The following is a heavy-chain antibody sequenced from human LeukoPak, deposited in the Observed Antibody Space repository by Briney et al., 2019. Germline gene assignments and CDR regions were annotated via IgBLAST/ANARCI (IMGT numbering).Heavy chain of an antibody. CDR2: IYYSGST. D-gene: IGHD6-6*01. V-gene: IGHV4-59*01. CDR1: GGSFSGYY. J-gene: IGHJ4*02. CDR3: ARGGAARPADY. Sequence: SETLSLTCAVYGGSFSGYYWSWIRQPPGKGLEWIGYIYYSGSTNYNPSLKSRVTILVDTSKNQFSLKLGSVTAADTAVYYCARGGAARPADYWGQGTLVTVSS.